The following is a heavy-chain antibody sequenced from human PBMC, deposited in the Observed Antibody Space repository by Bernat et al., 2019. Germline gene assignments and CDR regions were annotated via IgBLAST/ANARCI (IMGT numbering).Heavy chain of an antibody. CDR1: GFTFRNYG. CDR3: ARGGLGAAAIDY. D-gene: IGHD2-2*01. CDR2: VWYDGSRQ. Sequence: QVQLVESGGGVVQPGRSLRLSCGASGFTFRNYGMHWVRQAPGKGLEWVAIVWYDGSRQYYADSVKGRFTISRDNSKNTVSLQMSSLRDEGTAVYYCARGGLGAAAIDYWGQGSVVTVSS. J-gene: IGHJ4*02. V-gene: IGHV3-33*01.